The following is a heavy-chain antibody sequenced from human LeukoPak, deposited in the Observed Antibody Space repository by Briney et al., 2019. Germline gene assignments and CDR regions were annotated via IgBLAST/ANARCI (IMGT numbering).Heavy chain of an antibody. D-gene: IGHD3-22*01. V-gene: IGHV3-23*01. J-gene: IGHJ4*02. CDR3: ATAGDTMIVVVHFDY. Sequence: GGSLRLSCAASGFTFSSYAMSWVRQAPGKGLEWVSAISGSGGSTYYADSAKGRFTISRDNSKNTLYLQMNSLRAEDTAVYYCATAGDTMIVVVHFDYWGQGTLVTVSS. CDR1: GFTFSSYA. CDR2: ISGSGGST.